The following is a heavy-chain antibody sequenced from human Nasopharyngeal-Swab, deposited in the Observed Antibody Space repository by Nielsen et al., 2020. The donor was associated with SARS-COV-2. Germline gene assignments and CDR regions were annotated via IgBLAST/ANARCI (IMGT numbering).Heavy chain of an antibody. J-gene: IGHJ4*02. Sequence: SETLSLTCAAYGGSFSDYNWNWVRQPPGKGLEWIGQINHMGRTIYNLSLKSQVTISVDASKNQFSLRLISVTAADTAVYYCARGMPGYWGQGTLVTVSS. D-gene: IGHD2-2*01. CDR3: ARGMPGY. V-gene: IGHV4-34*01. CDR2: INHMGRT. CDR1: GGSFSDYN.